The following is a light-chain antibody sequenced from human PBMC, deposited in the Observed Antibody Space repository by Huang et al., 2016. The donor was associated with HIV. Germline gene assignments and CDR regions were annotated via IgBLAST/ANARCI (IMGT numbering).Light chain of an antibody. V-gene: IGKV4-1*01. CDR1: QSFLYSSNNKNY. Sequence: DIVMTQSPDSLAVSLGERATINCKSSQSFLYSSNNKNYLAWYQQKPGQPPKLLIYWASARESGVPDRFSGSGSGTDFTLTISRLQAEDVAVYYCQQYYSIPLTFGGGTKVEIK. CDR2: WAS. CDR3: QQYYSIPLT. J-gene: IGKJ4*01.